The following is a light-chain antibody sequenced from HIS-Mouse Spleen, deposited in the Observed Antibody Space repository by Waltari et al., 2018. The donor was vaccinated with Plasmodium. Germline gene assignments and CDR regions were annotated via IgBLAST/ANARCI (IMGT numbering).Light chain of an antibody. CDR3: QVWDSSSDHPV. Sequence: SYVLTQPPSVSVAPGQTARITCGGNNIGSKSVHWYQQKPGKAPVLVVYDDSDRPSGFPERFSGSNSGNTATLTISRVEAGDEADYYCQVWDSSSDHPVFGGGTKLTVL. J-gene: IGLJ2*01. CDR1: NIGSKS. CDR2: DDS. V-gene: IGLV3-21*02.